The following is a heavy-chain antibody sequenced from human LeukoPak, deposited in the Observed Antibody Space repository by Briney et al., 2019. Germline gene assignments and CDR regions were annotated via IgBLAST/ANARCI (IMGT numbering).Heavy chain of an antibody. CDR3: ATENYYDSSGFKD. Sequence: ASVKVSCKVSGYTFTDYYMHWVQQAPGTALEWMGLVDPEDGETIYAETFQSIVTINADTSTDTAYMELSSLRSEDTAVYYCATENYYDSSGFKDWGQGTLVTVSS. D-gene: IGHD3-22*01. V-gene: IGHV1-69-2*01. CDR1: GYTFTDYY. J-gene: IGHJ4*02. CDR2: VDPEDGET.